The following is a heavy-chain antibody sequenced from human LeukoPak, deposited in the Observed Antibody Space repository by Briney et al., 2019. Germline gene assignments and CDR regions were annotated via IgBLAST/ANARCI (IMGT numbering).Heavy chain of an antibody. CDR3: AKGIYSSGWSYFDY. Sequence: GGSLRLSCASSVFTFSNSAMSGVPEARGRGLGCGSSVSGSGNTTYYADSVKGRFTISRDNSKNTLYLQMNSLRAEDTAVHYCAKGIYSSGWSYFDYWGHGTLVTVSS. CDR1: VFTFSNSA. D-gene: IGHD6-19*01. CDR2: VSGSGNTT. J-gene: IGHJ4*01. V-gene: IGHV3-23*01.